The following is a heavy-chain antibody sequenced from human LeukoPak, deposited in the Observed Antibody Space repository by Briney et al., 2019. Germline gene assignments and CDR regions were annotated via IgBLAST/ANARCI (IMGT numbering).Heavy chain of an antibody. V-gene: IGHV4-34*01. CDR1: GGSFSGYY. CDR3: ARYASGTNFRGIDS. CDR2: INHSGST. D-gene: IGHD1-26*01. J-gene: IGHJ4*02. Sequence: SETLSLTCAVYGGSFSGYYWSWIRQPPGKGLEWIGEINHSGSTNYNPSLKSRVTISVDTSKNQFSLKLSSVTAADTAVHYCARYASGTNFRGIDSWGRGTLVTVSS.